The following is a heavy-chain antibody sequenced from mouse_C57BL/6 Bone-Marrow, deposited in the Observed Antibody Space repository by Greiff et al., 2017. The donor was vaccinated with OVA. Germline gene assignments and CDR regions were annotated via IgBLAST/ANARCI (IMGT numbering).Heavy chain of an antibody. CDR3: AKFYYSKGFAY. CDR2: ISSGSSTI. J-gene: IGHJ3*01. V-gene: IGHV5-17*01. D-gene: IGHD2-5*01. Sequence: EVQLVESGGGLVKPGGSLKLSCAASGFTFSDYGMHWVRQAPEKGLEWVAYISSGSSTIYYADTVKGRFTISRDNAKNTLFLQMTSLRSEDTAMYYCAKFYYSKGFAYWGQGTLVTVSA. CDR1: GFTFSDYG.